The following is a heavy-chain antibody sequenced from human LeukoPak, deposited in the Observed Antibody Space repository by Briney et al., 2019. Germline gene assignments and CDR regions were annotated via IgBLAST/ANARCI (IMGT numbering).Heavy chain of an antibody. J-gene: IGHJ4*02. Sequence: GGSLRLSCAASGFTFSSYSMNSVRQAPGRGLEWVSSISSSSSYIYYADSVKGRFTISRDNAKNSLYLQMNSLRAEDTAVYYCARGGIAAAGTRDYWGQGTLVTVSS. CDR1: GFTFSSYS. V-gene: IGHV3-21*01. CDR3: ARGGIAAAGTRDY. D-gene: IGHD6-13*01. CDR2: ISSSSSYI.